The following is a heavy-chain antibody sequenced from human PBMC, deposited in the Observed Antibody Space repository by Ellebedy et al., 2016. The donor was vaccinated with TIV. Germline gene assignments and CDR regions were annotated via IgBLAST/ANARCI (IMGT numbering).Heavy chain of an antibody. CDR1: EFTFSTYH. CDR3: ARELGGSGGSDFDY. D-gene: IGHD2-15*01. Sequence: GESLKISCAASEFTFSTYHMHWVRQAPGKGLEWVAVIWYDGTAKFYAESVKGRFTISRDNSQNTLYLEMNSLRADDTALYYCARELGGSGGSDFDYWGQGTMVIVSS. V-gene: IGHV3-33*01. J-gene: IGHJ4*03. CDR2: IWYDGTAK.